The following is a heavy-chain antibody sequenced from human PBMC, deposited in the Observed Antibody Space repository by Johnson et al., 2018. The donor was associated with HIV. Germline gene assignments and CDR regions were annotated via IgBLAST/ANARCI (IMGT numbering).Heavy chain of an antibody. CDR1: GFTFDDYG. D-gene: IGHD6-19*01. J-gene: IGHJ3*02. CDR3: TTGEQWLVQDAFDI. Sequence: VQLVESGGGLVQPGRSLRLSCAASGFTFDDYGMHWVRQAPGRGLEWVSGISWNSGSIGYADSVKGRFTISRDNAKNSLYLQMNSLKTEDTAVYYCTTGEQWLVQDAFDIWGQGTMVTVSS. V-gene: IGHV3-9*01. CDR2: ISWNSGSI.